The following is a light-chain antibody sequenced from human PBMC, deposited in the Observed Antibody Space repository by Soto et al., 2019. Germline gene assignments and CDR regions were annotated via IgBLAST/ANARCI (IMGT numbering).Light chain of an antibody. Sequence: QSVLTQPPSVSGAPGQRVTISCTGSSSNIGAGYDVHWYQQLPGTAPKLLIYGNSNRPSGVPDRFSGYKSCTSASLAITGLQAEDVADYSCQSYDSSLSALFGGGTKVTVL. CDR1: SSNIGAGYD. CDR2: GNS. V-gene: IGLV1-40*01. J-gene: IGLJ3*02. CDR3: QSYDSSLSAL.